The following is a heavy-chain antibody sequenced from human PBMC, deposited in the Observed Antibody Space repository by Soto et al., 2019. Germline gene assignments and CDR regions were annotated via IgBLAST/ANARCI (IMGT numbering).Heavy chain of an antibody. Sequence: VQMVESGGGVVQPGKSLRLSCETSGFTFKFYGMHWVRQAPGKGLECVAVISHDGNTHYYAESVKGRFTISRDNSKHTLYLLMNSLRLDDSSTYYCAKDRGGDCPDNSCYFGADYWGQGALVTVSS. CDR1: GFTFKFYG. CDR2: ISHDGNTH. J-gene: IGHJ4*02. D-gene: IGHD2-2*01. CDR3: AKDRGGDCPDNSCYFGADY. V-gene: IGHV3-30*18.